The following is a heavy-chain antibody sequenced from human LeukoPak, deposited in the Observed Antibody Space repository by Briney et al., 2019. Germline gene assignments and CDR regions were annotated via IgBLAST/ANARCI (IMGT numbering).Heavy chain of an antibody. V-gene: IGHV3-7*03. CDR1: GFTFSSYW. CDR2: IKQDGSEK. CDR3: ARELTYCSGGGCFHFDY. D-gene: IGHD2-15*01. J-gene: IGHJ4*02. Sequence: GGSLRLSCAASGFTFSSYWMSWVRQAPGKGLEWVANIKQDGSEKYYVDSVKGRFTISRDNAKNSLYLQMNSLRAEDTAVYYCARELTYCSGGGCFHFDYWGQGTLVTVSS.